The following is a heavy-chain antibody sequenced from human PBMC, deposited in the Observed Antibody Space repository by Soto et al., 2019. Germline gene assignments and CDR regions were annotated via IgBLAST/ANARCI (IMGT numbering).Heavy chain of an antibody. CDR3: AKYDILTSYYYYYMDV. Sequence: EVQLLESGGGLVQPGGSLRLSCAASGFTFSSYAMSWVRQAPGKGLEWVSAISGSGGSTYYADSVKGRFTISRDNSKNTLYLKMNSLRAEDTVVYYCAKYDILTSYYYYYMDVWGKGPTVTVSS. J-gene: IGHJ6*03. CDR2: ISGSGGST. D-gene: IGHD3-9*01. V-gene: IGHV3-23*01. CDR1: GFTFSSYA.